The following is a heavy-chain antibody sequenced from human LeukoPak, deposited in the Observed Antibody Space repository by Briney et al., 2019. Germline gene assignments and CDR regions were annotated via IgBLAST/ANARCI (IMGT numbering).Heavy chain of an antibody. CDR1: GGSISSSSHY. CDR2: IYYSGST. D-gene: IGHD3-9*01. J-gene: IGHJ5*02. Sequence: NPSETLSLTCTVSGGSISSSSHYWGWIRQPPGKGLEWIGSIYYSGSTYYNPSLKSRVTISVDTSKNQFSLKLSSVTAADTAVYYCARHYYHSRFNWFDPWGQGTLVTVSS. V-gene: IGHV4-39*01. CDR3: ARHYYHSRFNWFDP.